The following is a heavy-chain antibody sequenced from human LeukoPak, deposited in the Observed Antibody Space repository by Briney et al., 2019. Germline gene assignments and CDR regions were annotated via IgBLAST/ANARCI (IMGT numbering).Heavy chain of an antibody. CDR1: GFTFSSYD. J-gene: IGHJ4*02. CDR3: ARGVYDSSGYYSYFVY. Sequence: GGSLRLSCAAPGFTFSSYDMHWVRQATGKGLEWVSAIGTAGDPYYPGSVKGRFTISRENAKNSLYLQMNSLRAGDTAVYYCARGVYDSSGYYSYFVYWGQGTLVTVSS. D-gene: IGHD3-22*01. V-gene: IGHV3-13*05. CDR2: IGTAGDP.